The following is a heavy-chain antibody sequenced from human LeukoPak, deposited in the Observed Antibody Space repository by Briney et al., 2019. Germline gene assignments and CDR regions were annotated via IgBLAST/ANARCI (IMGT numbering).Heavy chain of an antibody. CDR1: GGSISSYY. CDR3: ARGLGVVVPAAQRPILNWFDP. Sequence: SETLSLTCTVSGGSISSYYWSWIRQPPGKGLEWIGYIYYSGSTNYNPSLKSRVTISVDTSKNQFSLKLSSVTAADTAVYYCARGLGVVVPAAQRPILNWFDPWGQGTLVTVSS. CDR2: IYYSGST. J-gene: IGHJ5*02. D-gene: IGHD2-2*01. V-gene: IGHV4-59*12.